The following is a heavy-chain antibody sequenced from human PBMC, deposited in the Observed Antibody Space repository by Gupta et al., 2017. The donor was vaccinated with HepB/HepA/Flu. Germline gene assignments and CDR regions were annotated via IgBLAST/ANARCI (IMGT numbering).Heavy chain of an antibody. V-gene: IGHV1-2*02. Sequence: QVQLVQSGAEGKKPGASVKVSYKASEYTFTASYIHWVRQAPGQGLEWMGWINPHSGGTNYALKFQGRVTMTRDTSISTAYMELSRLRSDDTAVYHCARDYSGFDYWGQGTLVTVSS. J-gene: IGHJ4*02. D-gene: IGHD3-10*01. CDR2: INPHSGGT. CDR1: EYTFTASY. CDR3: ARDYSGFDY.